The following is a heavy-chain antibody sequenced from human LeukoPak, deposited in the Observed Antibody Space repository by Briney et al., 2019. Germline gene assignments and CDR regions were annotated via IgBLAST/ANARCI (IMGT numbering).Heavy chain of an antibody. J-gene: IGHJ5*02. V-gene: IGHV3-33*01. Sequence: GGSLGLSCAASGFTFSSYGMHWVRQAPGKGLEWVAVIWYDGSNKYYADSVKGRFTISRDNSKNTLYLQMNSLRAEDTAVYYCARDRVRGVIMNGNWFDPWGQGTLVTVSS. CDR3: ARDRVRGVIMNGNWFDP. D-gene: IGHD3-10*01. CDR2: IWYDGSNK. CDR1: GFTFSSYG.